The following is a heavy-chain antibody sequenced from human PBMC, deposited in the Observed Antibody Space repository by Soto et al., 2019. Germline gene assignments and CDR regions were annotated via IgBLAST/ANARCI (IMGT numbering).Heavy chain of an antibody. CDR1: GGSVSDKAYY. V-gene: IGHV4-61*08. Sequence: SETLSLTCSVSGGSVSDKAYYWSWIRQSPGKGLEWIVYIYYSGTTNYNPSLKSRVTISVDTSKNQFSLRLDSVTAADTALYYCARTTAVPNTLRSRYYFDYWGQGTLVTVSS. J-gene: IGHJ4*02. CDR3: ARTTAVPNTLRSRYYFDY. D-gene: IGHD4-17*01. CDR2: IYYSGTT.